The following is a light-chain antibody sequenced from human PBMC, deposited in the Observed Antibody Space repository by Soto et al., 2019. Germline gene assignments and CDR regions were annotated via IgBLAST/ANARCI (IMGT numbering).Light chain of an antibody. CDR1: KNDIGVYDF. Sequence: QSALTQPPSASGSPGQSVTISCTGTKNDIGVYDFVSWYQHHPGKAPRLIIYEVVQRPSAVPDLFSGSNSGNTASLTVSGLQAADEADYFCKSYAGSNTYVFGSGTKVTVL. CDR2: EVV. CDR3: KSYAGSNTYV. J-gene: IGLJ1*01. V-gene: IGLV2-8*01.